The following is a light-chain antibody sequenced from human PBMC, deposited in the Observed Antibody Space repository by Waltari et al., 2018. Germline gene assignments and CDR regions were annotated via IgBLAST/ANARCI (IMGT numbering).Light chain of an antibody. CDR1: SSDVGSYHL. CDR2: EVS. J-gene: IGLJ2*01. CDR3: CSYVGSRIVV. V-gene: IGLV2-23*02. Sequence: QSALTQPAPVSGSPGQSITISCTGTSSDVGSYHLVYWYQQHPGKVPKLMIYEVSKRPSVISNLFSGSKSGNTASLTISGLQAEDEADYYCCSYVGSRIVVFGGGTKMTVL.